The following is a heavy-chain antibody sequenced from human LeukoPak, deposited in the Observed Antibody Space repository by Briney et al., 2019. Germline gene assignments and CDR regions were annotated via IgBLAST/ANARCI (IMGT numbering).Heavy chain of an antibody. CDR1: GGSISSDDYY. CDR3: ARRRRDYVNDY. J-gene: IGHJ4*02. Sequence: SETLSLTCTVSGGSISSDDYYWSWIRQHPGKGLEWIGYIYYSGCTYYNPSLKSRVTISVDTSKNQFSLKLSSVTAADTAVYYCARRRRDYVNDYWGQGTLVTVSS. CDR2: IYYSGCT. V-gene: IGHV4-31*03. D-gene: IGHD4-17*01.